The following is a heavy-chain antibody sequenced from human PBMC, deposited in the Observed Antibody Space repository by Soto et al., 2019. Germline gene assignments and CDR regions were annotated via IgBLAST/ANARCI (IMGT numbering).Heavy chain of an antibody. CDR2: IYHSGST. Sequence: SETLSLTCADSGGSISSGGYSWSWIRQSPGKGLEWIGYIYHSGSTYYNPSLKSRVTISVDRSKNQFSLKLSSVTAADTAVYYCARVTIFGVVKYAFDIWGQGTMVTVSS. V-gene: IGHV4-30-2*06. CDR3: ARVTIFGVVKYAFDI. D-gene: IGHD3-3*01. CDR1: GGSISSGGYS. J-gene: IGHJ3*02.